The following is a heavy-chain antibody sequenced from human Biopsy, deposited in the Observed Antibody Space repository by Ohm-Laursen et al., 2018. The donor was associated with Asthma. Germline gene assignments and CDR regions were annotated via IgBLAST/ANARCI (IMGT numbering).Heavy chain of an antibody. J-gene: IGHJ5*02. D-gene: IGHD3-9*01. CDR2: ISYDGSNK. CDR3: AKAERYFDWYWFDP. Sequence: SLRLSCAASGFTFSTYAMHWVRQAPGKGLEWVAVISYDGSNKYYADSVKGRFTISRDNAKNSLYLQMNSLRAEDTAVYYCAKAERYFDWYWFDPWGQGTLVTVSS. V-gene: IGHV3-30-3*01. CDR1: GFTFSTYA.